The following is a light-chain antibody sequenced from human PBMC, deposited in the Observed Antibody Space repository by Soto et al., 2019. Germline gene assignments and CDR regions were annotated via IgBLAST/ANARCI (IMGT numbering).Light chain of an antibody. CDR3: CSYAGRNSWV. Sequence: QSVLTQPASVSGSPGQSITISCTGTSGDIGSYNLLFWYQQHAGKAPKLMIYEDTKRPSGVSDRFSASKSGTTASLTISGLEAEDEADYYWCSYAGRNSWVFGGGTKLTVL. V-gene: IGLV2-23*01. J-gene: IGLJ3*02. CDR1: SGDIGSYNL. CDR2: EDT.